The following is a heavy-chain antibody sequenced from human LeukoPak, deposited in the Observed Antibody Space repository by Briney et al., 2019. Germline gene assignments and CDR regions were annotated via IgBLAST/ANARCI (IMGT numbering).Heavy chain of an antibody. CDR2: IYYSGST. J-gene: IGHJ4*02. CDR3: AREYSGSYYVILDY. CDR1: GGSISSSSYY. Sequence: SETLSLTCTVSGGSISSSSYYWGWIRQPPGKGLEWIGSIYYSGSTYYNPSLKSRVTISVDTSKNQFSLKLSSVTAADTAVYYCAREYSGSYYVILDYWGQGTLVTVSS. D-gene: IGHD1-26*01. V-gene: IGHV4-39*07.